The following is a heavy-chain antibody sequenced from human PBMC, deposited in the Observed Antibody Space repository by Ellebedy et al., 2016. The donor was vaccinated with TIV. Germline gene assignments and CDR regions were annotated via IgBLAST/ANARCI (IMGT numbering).Heavy chain of an antibody. J-gene: IGHJ5*02. Sequence: AASVKVSCKASGYTFTSDFIHWVRQAPGQGLEWMGIINPSGGSTTYAQKFQGRVTMTRDTSTSTVYMELSSLRSEDTAVYYCGRGITVAGTYLNWFDPWGQGTLVTVSS. CDR2: INPSGGST. CDR1: GYTFTSDF. V-gene: IGHV1-46*01. D-gene: IGHD6-19*01. CDR3: GRGITVAGTYLNWFDP.